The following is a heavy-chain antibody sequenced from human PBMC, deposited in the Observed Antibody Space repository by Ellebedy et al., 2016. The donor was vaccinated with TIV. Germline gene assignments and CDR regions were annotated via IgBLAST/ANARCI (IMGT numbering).Heavy chain of an antibody. J-gene: IGHJ6*02. V-gene: IGHV1-46*01. CDR2: INPSRAGT. Sequence: AASVKVSCKASGYTFTSYFVHWVRQAPGQGPEWMGVINPSRAGTSYAQKFQGRVSMTRDTSTRTVYMELSSLRSEDTAVYYCTRYIAYYGSRGYGGERNFYGMDVWGQGTTVTVSS. CDR3: TRYIAYYGSRGYGGERNFYGMDV. CDR1: GYTFTSYF. D-gene: IGHD3-22*01.